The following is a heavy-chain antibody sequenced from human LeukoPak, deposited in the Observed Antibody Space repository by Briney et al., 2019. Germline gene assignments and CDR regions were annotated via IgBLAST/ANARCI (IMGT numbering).Heavy chain of an antibody. D-gene: IGHD1-26*01. CDR1: GYTFTGYY. V-gene: IGHV1-2*02. J-gene: IGHJ4*02. Sequence: VASVKVSCKASGYTFTGYYMHWVRQAPGQGPEWMGWINSNSGATNYAQKFQGRVTMTRDTSISTVYMELSSLRSDDTAVYYCARGRDRGASTPFDYWDQGTLVTVSS. CDR2: INSNSGAT. CDR3: ARGRDRGASTPFDY.